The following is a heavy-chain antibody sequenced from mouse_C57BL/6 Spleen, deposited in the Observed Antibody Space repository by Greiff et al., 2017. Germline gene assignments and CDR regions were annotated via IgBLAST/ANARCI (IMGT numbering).Heavy chain of an antibody. CDR1: GYAFSSSW. D-gene: IGHD4-1*01. CDR3: AREDYELTGTGAWFAY. CDR2: IYPGDGDT. Sequence: QVQLQQSGPELVKPGASVKISCKASGYAFSSSWMNWVKQRPGKGLEWIGRIYPGDGDTNYNGKFKGKATLTADKSSSTAYMQLSSLTSEDSAVYFCAREDYELTGTGAWFAYWGQGTLVTVSA. J-gene: IGHJ3*01. V-gene: IGHV1-82*01.